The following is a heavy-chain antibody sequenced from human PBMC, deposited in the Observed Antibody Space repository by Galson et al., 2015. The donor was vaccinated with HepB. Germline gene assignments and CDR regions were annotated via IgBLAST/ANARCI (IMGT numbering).Heavy chain of an antibody. CDR1: GLTFSSYA. CDR2: IRASGESK. CDR3: ANLAVAGTDY. Sequence: SLRLSCAASGLTFSSYALSWVRQAPGKGLEWVSAIRASGESKYYADFVKGRFTISRDNSKNMLYLQMTRLRVEDTAVYYCANLAVAGTDYWGQGALVTVSS. D-gene: IGHD6-19*01. J-gene: IGHJ4*02. V-gene: IGHV3-23*01.